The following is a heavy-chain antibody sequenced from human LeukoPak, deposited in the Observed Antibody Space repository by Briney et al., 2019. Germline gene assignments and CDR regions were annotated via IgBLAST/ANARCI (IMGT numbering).Heavy chain of an antibody. CDR2: ISDSGGST. CDR1: GFPFSSYA. Sequence: GGSLRLSCSASGFPFSSYAMHWVRQAPGKGLEYVSAISDSGGSTHYADSAKGRFTISRDNSKNTLYLQMNSLRAEDTGVYYCAREGDTSGYGMDVWGQGTTVTVSS. J-gene: IGHJ6*02. D-gene: IGHD2-21*02. CDR3: AREGDTSGYGMDV. V-gene: IGHV3-64*04.